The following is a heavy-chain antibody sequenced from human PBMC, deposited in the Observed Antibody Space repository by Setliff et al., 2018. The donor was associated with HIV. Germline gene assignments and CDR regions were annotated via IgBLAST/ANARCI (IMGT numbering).Heavy chain of an antibody. Sequence: ASVKVSCKASGFTFTEYYIHWVRQAPGQGLEWMGGIIPIFGTANYAQKFQGRVTITADESTSTAYMELSSLTSEDTAVYYCARGKGVGGVVITGGLDVWGKGTTVTVSS. CDR3: ARGKGVGGVVITGGLDV. CDR1: GFTFTEYY. J-gene: IGHJ6*04. D-gene: IGHD3-10*01. CDR2: IIPIFGTA. V-gene: IGHV1-69*13.